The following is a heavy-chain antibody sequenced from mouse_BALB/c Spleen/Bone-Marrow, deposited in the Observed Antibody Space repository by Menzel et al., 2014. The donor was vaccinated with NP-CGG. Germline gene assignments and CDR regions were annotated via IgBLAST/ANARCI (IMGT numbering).Heavy chain of an antibody. CDR3: ARYDGYLDY. Sequence: VKLMESGAERVRPGTSVKVNCKASGYAFTDYLMEWLKQRPGQGLEWIGVINPGSGSTNQNEKFKDKATLTADTSSNAAYMQLNSLTSDDSAVYFCARYDGYLDYWGQGTTLTVSS. CDR1: GYAFTDYL. V-gene: IGHV1-54*01. D-gene: IGHD2-3*01. J-gene: IGHJ2*01. CDR2: INPGSGST.